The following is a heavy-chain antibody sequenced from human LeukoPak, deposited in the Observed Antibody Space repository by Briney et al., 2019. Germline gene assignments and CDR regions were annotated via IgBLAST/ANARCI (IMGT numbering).Heavy chain of an antibody. J-gene: IGHJ5*01. V-gene: IGHV3-11*04. D-gene: IGHD6-6*01. CDR3: TRDPRHFDS. Sequence: GGSLRLSCAASGFTFSDSYMTWVRQAPGKGVEWVAYISGSGHDINYSDSVKGRFTISRDNAKNSLYLQMSSLRVEDTAVYYCTRDPRHFDSCGQGTLVTVPT. CDR2: ISGSGHDI. CDR1: GFTFSDSY.